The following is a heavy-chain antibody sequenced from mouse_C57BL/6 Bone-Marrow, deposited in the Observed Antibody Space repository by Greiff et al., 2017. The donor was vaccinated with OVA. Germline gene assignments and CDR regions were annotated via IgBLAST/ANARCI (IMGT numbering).Heavy chain of an antibody. V-gene: IGHV1-81*01. Sequence: VQLQQSGAELARPGASVKLSCKASGYTFTSYGISWVKQRTGQGLEWIGEIYPRSGNTYYNEKFKGKATLTADKSSSTAYMELRSLTSEDSAVYFCARYRYGSSYNWYFDVWGTGTTVTVSS. J-gene: IGHJ1*03. D-gene: IGHD1-1*01. CDR2: IYPRSGNT. CDR3: ARYRYGSSYNWYFDV. CDR1: GYTFTSYG.